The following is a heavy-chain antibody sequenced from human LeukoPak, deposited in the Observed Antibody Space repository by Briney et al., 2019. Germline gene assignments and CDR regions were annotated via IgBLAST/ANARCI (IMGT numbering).Heavy chain of an antibody. J-gene: IGHJ6*02. CDR2: ISSSSSYI. Sequence: GGSLRLSCAASGFTFSSYGMNWVRQAPGKGLEWVSSISSSSSYIYYADSVKGRFTISRDNSKNTLYLQMNSLRAEDTAVYYCARDGGGDIVVVVAATQMDVWGQGTTVTVSS. CDR1: GFTFSSYG. V-gene: IGHV3-21*01. D-gene: IGHD2-15*01. CDR3: ARDGGGDIVVVVAATQMDV.